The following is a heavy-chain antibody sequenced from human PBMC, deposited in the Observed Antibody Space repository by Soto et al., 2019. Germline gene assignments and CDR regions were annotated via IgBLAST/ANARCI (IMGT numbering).Heavy chain of an antibody. CDR1: GGTFSSYT. D-gene: IGHD2-15*01. CDR3: ARGCSGGSCYLVSAEYFQH. V-gene: IGHV1-69*02. CDR2: IIPILGIA. Sequence: QVQLVQSGAEVKKPGSSVKVSCKASGGTFSSYTISWVRQAPGQGLEWMGRIIPILGIANYAQKFQGRVTITADKSTNTAYMELSSLRSEDTAVYYCARGCSGGSCYLVSAEYFQHWGQGTLVTVSS. J-gene: IGHJ1*01.